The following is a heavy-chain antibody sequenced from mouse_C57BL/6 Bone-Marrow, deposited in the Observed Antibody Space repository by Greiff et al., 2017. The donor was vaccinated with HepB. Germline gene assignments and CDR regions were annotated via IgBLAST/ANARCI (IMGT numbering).Heavy chain of an antibody. CDR1: GYTFTSYG. D-gene: IGHD4-1*01. V-gene: IGHV1-81*01. Sequence: QVHVKQSGAELARPGASVKLSCKASGYTFTSYGISWVKQRTGQGLEWIGEIYPRSGNTYYNEKFKGKATLTADKSSSTAYMELRSLTSEDSAVYFCAWTGTGFDYWGQGTTLTVSS. J-gene: IGHJ2*01. CDR3: AWTGTGFDY. CDR2: IYPRSGNT.